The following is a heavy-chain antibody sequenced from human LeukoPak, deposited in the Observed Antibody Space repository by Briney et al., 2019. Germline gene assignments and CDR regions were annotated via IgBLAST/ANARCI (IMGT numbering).Heavy chain of an antibody. CDR3: ARDGEGYCSSTSCSTGDS. D-gene: IGHD2-2*01. J-gene: IGHJ4*02. CDR1: GLRFGSYW. Sequence: GGSLRLSCAASGLRFGSYWMNWVRQAPGKGLEWVAVIWYDGSNKYYADSVKGRFTISRDNSKNTLYLQMNSLRAEDTAVYYCARDGEGYCSSTSCSTGDSWGQGTLVTVSS. V-gene: IGHV3-33*08. CDR2: IWYDGSNK.